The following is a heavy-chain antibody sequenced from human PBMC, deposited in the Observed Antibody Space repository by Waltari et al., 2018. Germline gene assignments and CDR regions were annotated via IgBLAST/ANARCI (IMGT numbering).Heavy chain of an antibody. Sequence: QVQLQQWGAGLLKPSETLSLTCAVYGGSFSGYYWSWIRQPPGKGLEWIGEINHSGSTNYNPSLKSRVTISVDTSKNQFSLKLSSVTAADTAVYYCARGFTMTVVAPVYFDYWGQGTLVTVSS. J-gene: IGHJ4*02. CDR1: GGSFSGYY. V-gene: IGHV4-34*01. CDR3: ARGFTMTVVAPVYFDY. D-gene: IGHD3-22*01. CDR2: INHSGST.